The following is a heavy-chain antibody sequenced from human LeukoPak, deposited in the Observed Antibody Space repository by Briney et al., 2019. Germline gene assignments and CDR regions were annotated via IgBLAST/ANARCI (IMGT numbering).Heavy chain of an antibody. V-gene: IGHV1-8*01. J-gene: IGHJ6*02. Sequence: VSSVKVSCKASGYTFTSYDINWVRQATGQGLEWMGWMNPNSGNTGYAQKFQGRATMTRNTSISTAYMELSSLRSEDTAVYYCARGLSTVVNQPYYYGMDVWGQGTTVNVSS. CDR2: MNPNSGNT. CDR1: GYTFTSYD. D-gene: IGHD4-23*01. CDR3: ARGLSTVVNQPYYYGMDV.